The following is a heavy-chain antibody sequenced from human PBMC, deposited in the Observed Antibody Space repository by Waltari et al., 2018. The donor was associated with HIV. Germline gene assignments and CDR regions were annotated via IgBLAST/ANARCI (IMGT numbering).Heavy chain of an antibody. D-gene: IGHD3-3*01. V-gene: IGHV1-46*01. J-gene: IGHJ6*02. CDR1: GYTFTSYY. CDR2: INPSGGTT. Sequence: QLQLVQSGAEVKKPGASVKVSCQASGYTFTSYYIHWVRQAPGQGLEWMGIINPSGGTTRYAQKFQGRVTMTRDTSTRTVYMELSSLRSEDTAVYYCARDEGGGEYNDFWSGLDYYGMDVWGQGTTVTVSS. CDR3: ARDEGGGEYNDFWSGLDYYGMDV.